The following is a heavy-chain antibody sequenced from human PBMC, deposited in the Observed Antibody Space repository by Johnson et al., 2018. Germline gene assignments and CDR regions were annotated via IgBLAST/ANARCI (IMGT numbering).Heavy chain of an antibody. CDR3: ARSLGLDSIGYYYGSFQH. Sequence: EVQLVESGGGLVQPGGSLRLSCAASGFTFNNDAISWVRQPPGKGLEWVSAISGSGGSTYYADSVKGRFTISSDNSKNTLYLQMNSLRAEDTAVYYCARSLGLDSIGYYYGSFQHWGQGTLVTVSS. J-gene: IGHJ1*01. CDR1: GFTFNNDA. D-gene: IGHD3-22*01. CDR2: ISGSGGST. V-gene: IGHV3-23*04.